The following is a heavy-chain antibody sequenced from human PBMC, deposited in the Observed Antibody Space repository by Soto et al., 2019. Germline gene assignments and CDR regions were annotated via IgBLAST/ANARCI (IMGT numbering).Heavy chain of an antibody. CDR1: GYTFTGYY. CDR2: INPNSGGT. Sequence: GASVKVSCKASGYTFTGYYMHWVRQAPGQGLEWMGWINPNSGGTNYAQKFQGRVTMTRDTSISTAYMELSRLRSDDTAVYYCAREIRPPLQYANWFDPWGQGTLVTVSS. J-gene: IGHJ5*02. D-gene: IGHD4-4*01. V-gene: IGHV1-2*02. CDR3: AREIRPPLQYANWFDP.